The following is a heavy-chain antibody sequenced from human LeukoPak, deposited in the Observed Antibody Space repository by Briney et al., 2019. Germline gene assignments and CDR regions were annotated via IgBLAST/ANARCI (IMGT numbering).Heavy chain of an antibody. D-gene: IGHD2-21*01. V-gene: IGHV4-4*07. CDR1: GGSISGYY. CDR2: IGSSGST. CDR3: ARVAYGGSFYYYMDV. Sequence: PSETLSLTCTVSGGSISGYYWSWIRQPAGKGLEWIGRIGSSGSTNYNPSLKSRVALSVDASKNQFSLKLSSVTAADTAVYYCARVAYGGSFYYYMDVWGKGTTVTVSS. J-gene: IGHJ6*03.